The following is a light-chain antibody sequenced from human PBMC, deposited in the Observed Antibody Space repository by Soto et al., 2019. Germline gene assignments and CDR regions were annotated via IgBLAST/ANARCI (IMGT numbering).Light chain of an antibody. J-gene: IGKJ1*01. CDR1: QSISNH. Sequence: DIQMTQSPSSLSASVEDRVIITCRASQSISNHLNWYQQKPGKAPKLLIFAASSLQSGVPSRFSGSRSGPDFTLTISSLQPEDFATYYCQQSYSSPPTFRQGTKV. V-gene: IGKV1-39*01. CDR3: QQSYSSPPT. CDR2: AAS.